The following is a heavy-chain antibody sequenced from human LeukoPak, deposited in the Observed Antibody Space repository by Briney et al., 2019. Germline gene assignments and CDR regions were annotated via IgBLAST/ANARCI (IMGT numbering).Heavy chain of an antibody. D-gene: IGHD3-9*01. CDR3: ARGNTLRYYDY. CDR1: GFTISANY. CDR2: INSDESTT. V-gene: IGHV3-74*01. Sequence: GGSLRLSCAASGFTISANYMNWVRQAPGKGLVWVSRINSDESTTTYADSVKGRFTISRDNAKNTLYLQMNSLRAEDTAVYYCARGNTLRYYDYWGQGTLVTVSS. J-gene: IGHJ4*02.